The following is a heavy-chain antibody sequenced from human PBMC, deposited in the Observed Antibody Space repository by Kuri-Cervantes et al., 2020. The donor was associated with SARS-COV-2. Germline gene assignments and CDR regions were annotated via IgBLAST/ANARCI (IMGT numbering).Heavy chain of an antibody. CDR3: ARTTYNLWFGELLSLWFDP. Sequence: GGSLRLSCAASGFTFSSYSMNWVRQAPGKGLEWVSSISSSSSYIYYADSVKGRFTISRDNAKISLYLQMNSLRAEDTAVYYCARTTYNLWFGELLSLWFDPRGQGTLVTVSS. D-gene: IGHD3-10*01. CDR2: ISSSSSYI. V-gene: IGHV3-21*01. J-gene: IGHJ5*02. CDR1: GFTFSSYS.